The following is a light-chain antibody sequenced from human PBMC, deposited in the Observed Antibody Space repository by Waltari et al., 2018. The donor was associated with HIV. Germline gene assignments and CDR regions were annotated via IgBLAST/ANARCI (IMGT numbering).Light chain of an antibody. CDR2: EHY. J-gene: IGLJ3*02. CDR3: QSFDTDNHGV. CDR1: SGSVASNY. Sequence: NFMLTQPHSVSESPGKTVTISCTRSSGSVASNYVQWFQQRPGSAPTHFLYEHYQRPSAAPVRLSVIIDKSSNSASLTITGVKTEDEADYYCQSFDTDNHGVFGGGTRLTVL. V-gene: IGLV6-57*03.